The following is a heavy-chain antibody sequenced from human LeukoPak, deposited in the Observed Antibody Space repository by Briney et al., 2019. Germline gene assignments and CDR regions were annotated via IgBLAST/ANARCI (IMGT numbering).Heavy chain of an antibody. J-gene: IGHJ2*01. CDR3: AKDCRRIAAAGTRYFDL. V-gene: IGHV3-23*01. D-gene: IGHD6-13*01. Sequence: GGSLRLSCAASGFTFSSYAMSWVRQAPGKGLEWVSAISGSGGSTYYADSVKGRFTISRDNSKNTLYLQMNSLRAEDTPVYYCAKDCRRIAAAGTRYFDLWGRGTLVTVSS. CDR1: GFTFSSYA. CDR2: ISGSGGST.